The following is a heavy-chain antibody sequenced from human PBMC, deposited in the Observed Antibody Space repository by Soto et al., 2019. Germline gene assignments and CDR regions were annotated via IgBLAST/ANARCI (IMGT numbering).Heavy chain of an antibody. V-gene: IGHV4-59*01. CDR2: IYYGGST. J-gene: IGHJ6*03. D-gene: IGHD3-10*01. CDR3: ARDTNYGSGSYYFSANYYYYYMDV. Sequence: SETLSLTCTVSGGSISSYYWSWIRQPPGKGLEWIGYIYYGGSTNYNPSLKSRVTISVDTSKNQFSLKLSSVTAADTAVYYCARDTNYGSGSYYFSANYYYYYMDVWGKGTTVTVSS. CDR1: GGSISSYY.